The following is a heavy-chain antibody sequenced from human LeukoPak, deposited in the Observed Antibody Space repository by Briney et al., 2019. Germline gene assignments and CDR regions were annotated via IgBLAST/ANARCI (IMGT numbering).Heavy chain of an antibody. CDR3: ATARVRLGELSLPEVRDD. V-gene: IGHV1-24*01. J-gene: IGHJ4*02. CDR1: VYTLTELA. Sequence: ASVKVSCKVSVYTLTELAIHWVRQAPGKGLEWMGASDPEDGGTIYAQKFQGRITLTEDTSTDTAYMELRSLSSEDTAVYYCATARVRLGELSLPEVRDDWGQGTLISVSS. D-gene: IGHD3-16*02. CDR2: SDPEDGGT.